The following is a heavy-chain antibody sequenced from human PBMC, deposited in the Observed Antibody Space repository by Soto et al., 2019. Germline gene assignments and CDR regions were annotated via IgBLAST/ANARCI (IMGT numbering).Heavy chain of an antibody. Sequence: EVQLVESGGGLVQPGESLRLSCVASGFTFSYYWMHWVRQGPGKGLVWVSRIHSDGSSTTYADSVKGRFTISRDNAKNTLYLQMNSLRAEDTAVYYCARGDRGAFDSWCQGTVVTVSS. J-gene: IGHJ3*02. CDR2: IHSDGSST. V-gene: IGHV3-74*01. CDR1: GFTFSYYW. D-gene: IGHD1-26*01. CDR3: ARGDRGAFDS.